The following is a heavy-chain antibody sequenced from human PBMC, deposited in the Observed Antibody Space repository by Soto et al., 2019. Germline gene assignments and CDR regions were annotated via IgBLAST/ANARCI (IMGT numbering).Heavy chain of an antibody. CDR3: ARLGKLYGSTYYFGMDV. D-gene: IGHD6-13*01. CDR2: IYYSGST. Sequence: SETLSLTCTASGGSISSTSYYWGWIRQPPGKGLECIGNIYYSGSTYYNPSLKSRLTISVDTSKNQFSLKLTSVTAADTAMYYCARLGKLYGSTYYFGMDVWGQGTTVTVSS. V-gene: IGHV4-39*01. J-gene: IGHJ6*02. CDR1: GGSISSTSYY.